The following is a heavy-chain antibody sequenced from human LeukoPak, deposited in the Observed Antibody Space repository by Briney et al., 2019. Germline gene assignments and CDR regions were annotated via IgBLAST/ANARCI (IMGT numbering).Heavy chain of an antibody. V-gene: IGHV4-39*07. CDR2: IYTSGST. J-gene: IGHJ3*02. CDR3: ARVNYDILTGSPPFDI. D-gene: IGHD3-9*01. CDR1: GGSISSSSYY. Sequence: SETLSLTCTVSGGSISSSSYYWGWIRQPPGKGLEWIGSIYTSGSTNYNPSLKSRVTISVDTSKNQFSLKLSSVTAADTAVYYCARVNYDILTGSPPFDIWGQGTMVTVSS.